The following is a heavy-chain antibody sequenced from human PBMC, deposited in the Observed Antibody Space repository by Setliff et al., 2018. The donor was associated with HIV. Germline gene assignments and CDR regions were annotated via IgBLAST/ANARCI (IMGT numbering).Heavy chain of an antibody. V-gene: IGHV4-34*01. Sequence: SETLSLTCAVSGGPFYGYFWTWIRQTPGKGLEWIGDIYHDGNTNYNPSLKSRVSISMDMSRATFSLNLKSLTAADTAVYYCARGHPNSSRSSLVYWGQGTLVTVSS. J-gene: IGHJ4*02. CDR1: GGPFYGYF. CDR2: IYHDGNT. D-gene: IGHD6-6*01. CDR3: ARGHPNSSRSSLVY.